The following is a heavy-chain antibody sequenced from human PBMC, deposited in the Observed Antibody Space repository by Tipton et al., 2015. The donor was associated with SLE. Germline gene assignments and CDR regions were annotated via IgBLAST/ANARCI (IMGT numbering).Heavy chain of an antibody. Sequence: TLSLTCTVSGGSISSHYWSWIRQPPGKGLEWIGYIYYSGSTNYNPSLKSRVTISVDTSKNQFSLSLFSVTAADTAVYYCAREEGDYNNYGWLDPWGQGTLVTVSS. CDR3: AREEGDYNNYGWLDP. D-gene: IGHD4-11*01. CDR2: IYYSGST. J-gene: IGHJ5*02. V-gene: IGHV4-59*11. CDR1: GGSISSHY.